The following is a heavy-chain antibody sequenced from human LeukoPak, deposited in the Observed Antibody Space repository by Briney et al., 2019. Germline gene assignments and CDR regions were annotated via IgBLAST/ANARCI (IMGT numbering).Heavy chain of an antibody. CDR2: ISSSSSYI. D-gene: IGHD6-13*01. V-gene: IGHV3-21*01. Sequence: GGSLRLSCAASGFTFSSYSMNWVSQAPGKGLEWVSSISSSSSYIYYADSVKGRFTISRDNAKNSLYLQMNSLRAEDTAVYYCARLYSSSWSRNFDYWGQGTLVTVSS. CDR3: ARLYSSSWSRNFDY. CDR1: GFTFSSYS. J-gene: IGHJ4*02.